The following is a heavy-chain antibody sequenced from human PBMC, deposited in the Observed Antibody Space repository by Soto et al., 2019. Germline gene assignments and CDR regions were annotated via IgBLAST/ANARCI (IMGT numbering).Heavy chain of an antibody. CDR2: ISSSSSYI. J-gene: IGHJ5*02. D-gene: IGHD6-13*01. CDR3: ARDWVSAGNWCDP. Sequence: PGGSLRLSCAPSGFAFSIYSMNWVRQAPGKGLEWVSSISSSSSYIYYADSVKGRFTISRDNAKNSLYLQMNSLSDEDTAVYCCARDWVSAGNWCDPWGQGTLVSVSS. V-gene: IGHV3-21*01. CDR1: GFAFSIYS.